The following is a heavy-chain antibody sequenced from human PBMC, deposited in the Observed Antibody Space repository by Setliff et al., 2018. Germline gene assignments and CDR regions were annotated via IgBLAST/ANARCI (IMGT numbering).Heavy chain of an antibody. D-gene: IGHD5-12*01. J-gene: IGHJ4*02. CDR3: ARDLGYVQALVY. Sequence: SLRLSCAASGFTFSSYSMNWVRQAPGKGLEWVSSISSSSSYIYYADSVKGRFTISRDNAKNSLYLQMNSLRAEDTAVYYCARDLGYVQALVYWGQGTLVTVSS. CDR1: GFTFSSYS. V-gene: IGHV3-21*01. CDR2: ISSSSSYI.